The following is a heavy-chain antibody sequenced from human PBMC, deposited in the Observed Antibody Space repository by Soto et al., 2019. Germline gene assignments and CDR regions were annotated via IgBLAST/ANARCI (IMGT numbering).Heavy chain of an antibody. CDR3: AKGDDFWSGYRWFDP. V-gene: IGHV3-23*01. Sequence: GGSLRLSCAASGFTFSTYTMSWVRQAPGEGLEWVSAISGSGGSTYYADSVKGRFTISRDNSKNTLYLQMNSLRAEDTAVYYCAKGDDFWSGYRWFDPWGQGTLVTVSS. CDR1: GFTFSTYT. J-gene: IGHJ5*02. D-gene: IGHD3-3*01. CDR2: ISGSGGST.